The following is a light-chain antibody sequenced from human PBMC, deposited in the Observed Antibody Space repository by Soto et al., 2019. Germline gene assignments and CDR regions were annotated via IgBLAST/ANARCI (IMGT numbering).Light chain of an antibody. Sequence: QSVLTQPPSASGSPGQSVTISCTGTSSDIGGYNFVSWYQQHPGRAPKLMIYEVSQRPSGVPDRFSGSKSGNTASLTVSGLQADDEADYYCGSYAGINNLIFGGGTKLTVL. CDR1: SSDIGGYNF. V-gene: IGLV2-8*01. J-gene: IGLJ2*01. CDR3: GSYAGINNLI. CDR2: EVS.